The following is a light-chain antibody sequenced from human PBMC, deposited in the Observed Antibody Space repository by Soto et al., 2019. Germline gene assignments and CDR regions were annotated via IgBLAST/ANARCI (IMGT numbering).Light chain of an antibody. Sequence: EIVLTQSPGTLSLSPGERATLSCRASQSVNGNYLTWYQQKPGQAPRLLIYGASSRATRIPDRFSGSGSGTDFTLTISRLEPEDFAVYYCQQYGSSFRYTFGQGTKLEIK. CDR3: QQYGSSFRYT. CDR2: GAS. V-gene: IGKV3-20*01. CDR1: QSVNGNY. J-gene: IGKJ2*01.